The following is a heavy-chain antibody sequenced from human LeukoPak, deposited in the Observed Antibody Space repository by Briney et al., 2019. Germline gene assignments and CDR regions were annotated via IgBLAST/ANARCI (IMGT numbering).Heavy chain of an antibody. CDR2: INPNSGGT. CDR1: GYXFTGYY. Sequence: ASVKVSCKASGYXFTGYYMHWVRQAPGRGLEWMGWINPNSGGTNYAEKFQGRVTMTRDTSISTAYMEVSRLRSDDTAVYYCARGGAGDSGSYLPYFDYWGQGTLVTVSS. CDR3: ARGGAGDSGSYLPYFDY. D-gene: IGHD1-26*01. J-gene: IGHJ4*02. V-gene: IGHV1-2*02.